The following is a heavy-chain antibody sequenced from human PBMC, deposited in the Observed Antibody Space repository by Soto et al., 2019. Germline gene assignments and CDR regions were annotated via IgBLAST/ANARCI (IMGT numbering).Heavy chain of an antibody. J-gene: IGHJ4*02. CDR3: ARDRAYYESSGLYFDY. CDR2: IYDSGST. V-gene: IGHV4-59*01. D-gene: IGHD3-22*01. Sequence: SETLSLTCTVSGDSIRSYYCSWIRQPPGKGLEWIGYIYDSGSTNYNPSLKSRVTISVDTSKSQFSLKLSSVTAADTAVYYCARDRAYYESSGLYFDYWGQGTLVTVSS. CDR1: GDSIRSYY.